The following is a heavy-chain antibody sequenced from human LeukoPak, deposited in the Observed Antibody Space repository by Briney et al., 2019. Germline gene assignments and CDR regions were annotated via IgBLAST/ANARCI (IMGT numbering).Heavy chain of an antibody. D-gene: IGHD6-6*01. CDR2: IRYEGSTK. V-gene: IGHV3-30*02. J-gene: IGHJ3*02. CDR3: AREYSSSGGGAFDI. CDR1: GFTFSSYG. Sequence: GGSLRLSCAASGFTFSSYGMHWVRQAPGKGLEWVAFIRYEGSTKYYADSVKGRFTISRDNSKNTLYLQMNSLRAEDTAVYYCAREYSSSGGGAFDIWGQGTMVTVSS.